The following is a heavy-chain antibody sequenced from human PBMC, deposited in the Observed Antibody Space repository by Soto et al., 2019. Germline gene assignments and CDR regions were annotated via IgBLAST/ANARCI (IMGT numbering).Heavy chain of an antibody. V-gene: IGHV1-18*04. D-gene: IGHD3-3*01. CDR2: ISAYNGNT. CDR1: GYTFTSYG. Sequence: ASVKVSCKASGYTFTSYGSSWVRQAPGQGLEWMGWISAYNGNTNYAQKLQGRVTMTTDTSTSTAYMEPRSLRSDDTAVYYCARLPVYYDFWSGYYEDYCGQRTLVTVSS. CDR3: ARLPVYYDFWSGYYEDY. J-gene: IGHJ4*02.